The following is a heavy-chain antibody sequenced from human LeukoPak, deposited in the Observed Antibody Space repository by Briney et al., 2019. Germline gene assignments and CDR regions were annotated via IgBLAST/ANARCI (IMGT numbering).Heavy chain of an antibody. D-gene: IGHD6-19*01. Sequence: ASVKVSCKASGYTFTSYAMNWVRQAPGQGLEWMGWINTNTGNPTYAQGFTGRFVFSLDTSVSTAYLQISSLKAEDTAVYYCARGTAPQWLPRYYFDYWGQGTLVTVSS. CDR1: GYTFTSYA. CDR3: ARGTAPQWLPRYYFDY. V-gene: IGHV7-4-1*02. J-gene: IGHJ4*02. CDR2: INTNTGNP.